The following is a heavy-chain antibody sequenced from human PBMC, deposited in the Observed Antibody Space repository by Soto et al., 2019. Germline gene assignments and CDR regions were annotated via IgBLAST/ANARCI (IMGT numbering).Heavy chain of an antibody. D-gene: IGHD7-27*01. Sequence: ASVKVSCKASGYTFTIYDINWVRQATGQGLEWMGWMNPNSGNTGYAQKFQGRVTMTRNTSISTAYMELSSLRSEDTAVYYCARGNSGRISRPYYYYMDVWGKGTTVTVSS. CDR1: GYTFTIYD. V-gene: IGHV1-8*01. CDR2: MNPNSGNT. CDR3: ARGNSGRISRPYYYYMDV. J-gene: IGHJ6*03.